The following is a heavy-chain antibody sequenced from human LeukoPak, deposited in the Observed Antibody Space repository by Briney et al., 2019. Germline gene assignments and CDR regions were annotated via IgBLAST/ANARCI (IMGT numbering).Heavy chain of an antibody. V-gene: IGHV4-59*10. D-gene: IGHD3-9*01. Sequence: NSSETLSLTCAVYGGSISSYYWSWIRQPAGKGLEWIGRIYTSGSTNYNPSLKSRVTMSVDTSKNQFSLKLSSVTAADTAVYYCARGLRYFDFTTSYYYYYMDVWGKGTTVTISS. J-gene: IGHJ6*03. CDR3: ARGLRYFDFTTSYYYYYMDV. CDR1: GGSISSYY. CDR2: IYTSGST.